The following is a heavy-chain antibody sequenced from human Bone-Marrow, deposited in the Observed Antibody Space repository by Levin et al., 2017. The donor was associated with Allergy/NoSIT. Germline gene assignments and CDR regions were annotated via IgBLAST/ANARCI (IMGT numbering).Heavy chain of an antibody. D-gene: IGHD3-22*01. CDR1: GYTFGSHN. CDR3: ARERIKYSSGTKYYFES. Sequence: PGASVKVSCKASGYTFGSHNIHWVRQAPGQGLEWMGIIIPSGGRPPSAQRFQGRFVMTSDASTSTVYMEINSLRSEDTALYFCARERIKYSSGTKYYFESWGRGTLVTVSS. V-gene: IGHV1-46*01. J-gene: IGHJ4*02. CDR2: IIPSGGRP.